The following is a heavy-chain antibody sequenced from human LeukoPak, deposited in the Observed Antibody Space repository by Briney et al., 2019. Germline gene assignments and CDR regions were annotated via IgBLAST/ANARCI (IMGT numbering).Heavy chain of an antibody. Sequence: PGGSLRLSCAASGFTFDDYTMHWVRQAPGKGLEWVSLISRDGGDTYYVDSVKGRFTISRDTSKNTVYLQMSSLRPEDSAMYYCAKDLYGSGWYNYFDPWGQGTLVTVSS. J-gene: IGHJ5*02. D-gene: IGHD6-19*01. CDR1: GFTFDDYT. V-gene: IGHV3-43*01. CDR3: AKDLYGSGWYNYFDP. CDR2: ISRDGGDT.